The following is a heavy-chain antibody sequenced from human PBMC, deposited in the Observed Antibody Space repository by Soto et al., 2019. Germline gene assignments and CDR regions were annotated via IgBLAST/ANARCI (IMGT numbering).Heavy chain of an antibody. CDR2: IKQDGSEK. CDR1: GFTFSSYW. D-gene: IGHD4-4*01. CDR3: AKERYSIRGYYYYGMDV. V-gene: IGHV3-7*03. Sequence: PVGSLRLSCAASGFTFSSYWMSWVRQAPGKGLEWVANIKQDGSEKYYADSVKGRFTISRDNSKNTLYLQMNSLRAEDTAVYYCAKERYSIRGYYYYGMDVWGQGTTVTVSS. J-gene: IGHJ6*02.